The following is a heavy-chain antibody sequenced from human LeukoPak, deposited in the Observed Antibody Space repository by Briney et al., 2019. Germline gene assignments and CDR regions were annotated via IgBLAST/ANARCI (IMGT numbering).Heavy chain of an antibody. CDR1: EYCFTKNW. J-gene: IGHJ6*02. V-gene: IGHV5-51*01. CDR2: IYPDDSDT. CDR3: ARLDNSSSYSGIDI. D-gene: IGHD6-6*01. Sequence: GASLQIFCKTSEYCFTKNWIGGRRQMPGKGLEWMGIIYPDDSDTRYSPAFQGQVIISAHKSITFTYLLWSSLRASDTAIYYFARLDNSSSYSGIDICGQRTTVTVSS.